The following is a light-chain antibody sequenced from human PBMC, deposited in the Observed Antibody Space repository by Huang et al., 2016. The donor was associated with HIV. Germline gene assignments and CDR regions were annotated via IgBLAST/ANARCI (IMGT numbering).Light chain of an antibody. J-gene: IGKJ5*01. V-gene: IGKV1-12*01. CDR1: QDIGTW. CDR2: AAT. CDR3: QQAINFPIT. Sequence: DIQMTQSPSSVSASVGDRVTITCRASQDIGTWLAWYQQKPGKAPELLIYAATQLPSGVSSRFGGSASGTDFTLTITSLQPEDSAFYFCQQAINFPITFGQGTRLEIK.